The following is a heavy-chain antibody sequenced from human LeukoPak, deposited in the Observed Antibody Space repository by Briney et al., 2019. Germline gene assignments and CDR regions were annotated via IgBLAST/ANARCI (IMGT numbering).Heavy chain of an antibody. CDR3: AGAPGTVTPDY. V-gene: IGHV3-21*04. Sequence: GGSLRLSCAASEFTFSSYTMNWVRQAPGKGLEWVSSISSTSSYIYYADSVKGRFTISRDNAKKSLYLQMNSLRAEDTAVYYCAGAPGTVTPDYWGQGTLVTVSS. CDR2: ISSTSSYI. D-gene: IGHD4-17*01. CDR1: EFTFSSYT. J-gene: IGHJ4*02.